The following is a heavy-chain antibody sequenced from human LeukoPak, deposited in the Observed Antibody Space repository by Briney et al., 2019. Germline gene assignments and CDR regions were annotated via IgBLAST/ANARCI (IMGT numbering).Heavy chain of an antibody. J-gene: IGHJ4*02. Sequence: GASVKVSCKASGGTFSSYAISWVRQAPGQGLDWMGGIIPIFGTANYAQKFQGRVTITADESTSTAYMELSSLRSEDTAVYYCARDPTYYDFWSGYPYFDYWGQGTLVTVSS. CDR1: GGTFSSYA. CDR3: ARDPTYYDFWSGYPYFDY. CDR2: IIPIFGTA. V-gene: IGHV1-69*13. D-gene: IGHD3-3*01.